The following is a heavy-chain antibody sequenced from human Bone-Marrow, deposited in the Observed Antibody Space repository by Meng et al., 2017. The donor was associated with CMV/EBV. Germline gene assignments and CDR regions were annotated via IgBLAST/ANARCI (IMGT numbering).Heavy chain of an antibody. CDR3: ASTLTLDN. CDR1: GFTFSSYW. CDR2: IKQDGSEK. Sequence: GESLKISCAASGFTFSSYWMSWVRQAPGKGLEWVANIKQDGSEKYYVDSVKGRFTISRDNAKNSLYLQMNSLRAEDTAVCYCASTLTLDNWGQGTLVTVSS. J-gene: IGHJ4*02. V-gene: IGHV3-7*01.